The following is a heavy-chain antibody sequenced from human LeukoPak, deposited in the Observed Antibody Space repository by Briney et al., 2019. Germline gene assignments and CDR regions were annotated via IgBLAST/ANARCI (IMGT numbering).Heavy chain of an antibody. J-gene: IGHJ6*02. D-gene: IGHD3-22*01. CDR1: GYTFTGYY. V-gene: IGHV1-2*06. CDR3: ARVPLDSSGYYGAYYYYGMDV. CDR2: INPNSGGT. Sequence: ASVKVSCKASGYTFTGYYMHWVRQAPGQGLEWMGRINPNSGGTNYAQKFQGRVTITRDTSISTAYMELSRLRSDDTAVYYCARVPLDSSGYYGAYYYYGMDVWGQGTTVTVSS.